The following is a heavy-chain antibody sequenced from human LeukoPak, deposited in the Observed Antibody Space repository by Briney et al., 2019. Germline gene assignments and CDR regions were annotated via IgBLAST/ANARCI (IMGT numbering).Heavy chain of an antibody. D-gene: IGHD3-3*01. J-gene: IGHJ6*02. Sequence: SETLSLTCTVSGGSISSYYWSWIRQPPGKGLEWIGYIYYSGSTNYNPSLKSRVTISVDTSENQFSLKLSSVTAADTAVYYCARGVYDFWSGYYPIYYYYYGMDVWGQGTTVTVSS. CDR1: GGSISSYY. CDR2: IYYSGST. V-gene: IGHV4-59*01. CDR3: ARGVYDFWSGYYPIYYYYYGMDV.